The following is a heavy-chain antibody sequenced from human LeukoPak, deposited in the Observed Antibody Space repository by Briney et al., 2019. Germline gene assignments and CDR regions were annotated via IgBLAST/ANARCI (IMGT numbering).Heavy chain of an antibody. CDR2: IDPSDSYT. Sequence: GESLKISCKGSGYSFTNYWISWVRQMPGKGLEWMGRIDPSDSYTNYSPSLQGQVTISADKSIITAYLQWSSLKASDTAMYYCARQSGGRGAFDTWGQGTMVTISS. D-gene: IGHD3-10*01. CDR1: GYSFTNYW. CDR3: ARQSGGRGAFDT. V-gene: IGHV5-10-1*04. J-gene: IGHJ3*02.